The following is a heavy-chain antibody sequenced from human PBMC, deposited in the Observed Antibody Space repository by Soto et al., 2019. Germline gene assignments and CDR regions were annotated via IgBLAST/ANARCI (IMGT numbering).Heavy chain of an antibody. Sequence: GGSLRLSCAASGFTFSSYWMHWVRQAPGKGLVWVSRINSDGSSTSYADSVKGRFTISRDNAKNTLYLQMNSLRAEDTAVYYFAREYYDILTGYYTGPGAFDIWGQGTMVTVSS. V-gene: IGHV3-74*01. CDR2: INSDGSST. J-gene: IGHJ3*02. D-gene: IGHD3-9*01. CDR3: AREYYDILTGYYTGPGAFDI. CDR1: GFTFSSYW.